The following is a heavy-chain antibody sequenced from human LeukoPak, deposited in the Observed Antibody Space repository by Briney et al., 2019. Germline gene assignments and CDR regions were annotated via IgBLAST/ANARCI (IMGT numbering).Heavy chain of an antibody. CDR3: ARGSATMITRFAVSFQH. Sequence: SGGSQRLSCAASGFTFDDYAMHWVRQAPGKGLEWVSGISWNSDTIEYADSVKGRFAISRGNAKNSLYLQMNSLRAEDTALYYCARGSATMITRFAVSFQHWGQGTLVSVSS. CDR1: GFTFDDYA. V-gene: IGHV3-9*01. J-gene: IGHJ1*01. D-gene: IGHD3-16*01. CDR2: ISWNSDTI.